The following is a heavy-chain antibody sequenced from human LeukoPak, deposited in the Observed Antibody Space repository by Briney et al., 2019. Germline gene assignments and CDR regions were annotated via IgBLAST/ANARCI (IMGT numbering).Heavy chain of an antibody. CDR2: IKQDGSEK. CDR3: AKDRAMVRGVIVDY. V-gene: IGHV3-7*01. CDR1: GFTFSSYW. Sequence: GGSLRLSCAASGFTFSSYWMSWVRQAPGKGLEWVANIKQDGSEKYYVDSVKGRFTISRDNAKNSLYLQMNSLRAEDTAVYYCAKDRAMVRGVIVDYWGQGTLVTVSS. D-gene: IGHD3-10*01. J-gene: IGHJ4*02.